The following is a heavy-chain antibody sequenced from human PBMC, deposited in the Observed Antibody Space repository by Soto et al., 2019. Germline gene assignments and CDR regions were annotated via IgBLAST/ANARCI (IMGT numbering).Heavy chain of an antibody. CDR3: ARTLYSYGPRFDY. CDR2: IYYSGST. Sequence: ASETLSLTCTVSGGSISSYYWSWIRQPPGKGLEWIGYIYYSGSTNYNPSLKSRVTISVDTPKNQFSLKLSSVTAADTAVYYCARTLYSYGPRFDYWGQGTLVTVSS. CDR1: GGSISSYY. D-gene: IGHD5-18*01. J-gene: IGHJ4*02. V-gene: IGHV4-59*08.